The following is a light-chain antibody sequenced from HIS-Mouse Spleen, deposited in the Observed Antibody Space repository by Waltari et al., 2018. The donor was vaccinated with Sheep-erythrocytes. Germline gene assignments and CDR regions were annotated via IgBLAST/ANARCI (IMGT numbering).Light chain of an antibody. CDR2: EGS. J-gene: IGLJ3*02. Sequence: QSALTQPASVSGSPGQSITISCTGTSRDVGSYNLFSWYQQRPGKAPKLMIYEGSKRPSGVSNRFSGSKSGNTASLTISGLQAEDEADYYCCSYAGSSTPWVFGGGTKLTVL. CDR1: SRDVGSYNL. V-gene: IGLV2-23*01. CDR3: CSYAGSSTPWV.